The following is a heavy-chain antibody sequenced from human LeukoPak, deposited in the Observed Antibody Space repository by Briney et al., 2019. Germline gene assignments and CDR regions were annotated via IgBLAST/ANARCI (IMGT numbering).Heavy chain of an antibody. V-gene: IGHV3-23*01. Sequence: PGGSLRLSCAASGFTFSSYAMSWVRQAPGKGLEWVSAISGSGGTTYYADSVKGRFTISRDNSKNTLYLQMNSLRAEDTAVYYCARDHPRLGWYFDLWGRGTLVTVSS. D-gene: IGHD3-10*01. J-gene: IGHJ2*01. CDR2: ISGSGGTT. CDR1: GFTFSSYA. CDR3: ARDHPRLGWYFDL.